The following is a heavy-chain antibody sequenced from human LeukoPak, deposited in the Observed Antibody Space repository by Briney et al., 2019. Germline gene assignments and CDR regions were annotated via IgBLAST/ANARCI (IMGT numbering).Heavy chain of an antibody. CDR3: ARGRGSYRSFDY. J-gene: IGHJ4*02. D-gene: IGHD1-26*01. CDR2: ISYDGSEK. CDR1: GFTFDDYA. Sequence: QAGGSLRLSCVASGFTFDDYAMHWVRQPPGKGLEWVAIISYDGSEKYYADSVKGRFTISRENAKNSLYLQMNSLRAGDTAVYYCARGRGSYRSFDYWGQGTLVTVSS. V-gene: IGHV3-30*03.